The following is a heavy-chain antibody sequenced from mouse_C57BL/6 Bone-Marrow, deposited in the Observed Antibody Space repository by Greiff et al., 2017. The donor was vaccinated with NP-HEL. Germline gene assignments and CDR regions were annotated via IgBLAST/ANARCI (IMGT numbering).Heavy chain of an antibody. CDR3: ARAKVY. J-gene: IGHJ4*01. CDR1: GYTFTDYY. CDR2: INPNNGGT. V-gene: IGHV1-26*01. Sequence: EVQLQQSGPELVKPGASVKISCKASGYTFTDYYMNWVKQSHGKSLEWIGDINPNNGGTSYNQKFKGKATLTVDKSSSTAYMELRSLTSEDSAVYYCARAKVYWGQGTSVTVSS.